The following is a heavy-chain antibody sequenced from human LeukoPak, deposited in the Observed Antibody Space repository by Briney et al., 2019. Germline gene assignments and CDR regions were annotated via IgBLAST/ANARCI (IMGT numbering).Heavy chain of an antibody. CDR3: ARLGAFDI. V-gene: IGHV4-34*01. J-gene: IGHJ3*02. CDR1: GGSFSGYY. Sequence: SETLSLTCAVYGGSFSGYYWSWIRQPPGKGLEWIGEINHSGSTNYNPSLKSRVTISVDTSKNQFSLKLSSVTAADTAVYYCARLGAFDIWGQGTMVTVSS. CDR2: INHSGST.